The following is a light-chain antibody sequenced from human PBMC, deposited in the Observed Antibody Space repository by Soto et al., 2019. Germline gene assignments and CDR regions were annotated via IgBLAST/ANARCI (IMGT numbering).Light chain of an antibody. V-gene: IGKV2-28*01. Sequence: DIVMTQSPLSLPVTPGEPASISCRSSQSLLHSNGYNYLDWYLQKPGQSPQILIYLGSNRASGVADRFSGSGSGTDFTLKISRVEAEDVGVYYCMQALQTPWTFGQGTKVESK. J-gene: IGKJ1*01. CDR3: MQALQTPWT. CDR1: QSLLHSNGYNY. CDR2: LGS.